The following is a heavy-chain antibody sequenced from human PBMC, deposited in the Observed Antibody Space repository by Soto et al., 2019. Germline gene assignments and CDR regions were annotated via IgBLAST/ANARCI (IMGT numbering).Heavy chain of an antibody. CDR3: ARGDYIVSTGTIDN. V-gene: IGHV4-34*01. J-gene: IGHJ4*02. Sequence: QVQLQQWGAGLLKPSETLSLTCAVYGGSFNGYFWTWIRQPPGKGLEWIGEINHSGSANYNPSLKSRVTISVDTSKNQFSLKLDSVTAADTALYYCARGDYIVSTGTIDNWGQGTLVTVSS. CDR2: INHSGSA. CDR1: GGSFNGYF. D-gene: IGHD6-13*01.